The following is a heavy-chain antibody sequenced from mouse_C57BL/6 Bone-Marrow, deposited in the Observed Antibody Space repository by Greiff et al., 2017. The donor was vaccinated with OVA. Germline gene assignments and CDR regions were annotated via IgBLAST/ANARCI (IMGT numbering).Heavy chain of an antibody. CDR3: AREGYYGSSGYYAMDY. Sequence: VQLQQPGAELVMPGASVKLSCKASGYTFTSYWMHWVKQRPGQGLEWIGEIDPSDSYTNYNQKFKGKSTLTVDKSSSTAYMQLSSLTSEDSAVYYGAREGYYGSSGYYAMDYWGQGTSVTVSS. CDR2: IDPSDSYT. D-gene: IGHD1-1*01. V-gene: IGHV1-69*01. CDR1: GYTFTSYW. J-gene: IGHJ4*01.